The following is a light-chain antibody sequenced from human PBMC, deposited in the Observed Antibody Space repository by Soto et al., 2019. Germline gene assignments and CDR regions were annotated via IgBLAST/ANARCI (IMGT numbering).Light chain of an antibody. J-gene: IGLJ3*02. Sequence: QSVLTQPPSASGTPGQRVTISCSGSSSNIGSYYVYWYQQLPGTAPKLLIYRNDQRPSGVPDRFSGSKSGTSASLAISGLRSEDEADYYCAAWDDSLSGRGVFGGGTKLTVL. CDR1: SSNIGSYY. CDR2: RND. V-gene: IGLV1-47*01. CDR3: AAWDDSLSGRGV.